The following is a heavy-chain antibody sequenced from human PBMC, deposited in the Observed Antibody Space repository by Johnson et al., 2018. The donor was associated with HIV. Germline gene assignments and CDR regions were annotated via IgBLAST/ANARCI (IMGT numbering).Heavy chain of an antibody. CDR3: AKGGSLTQDAPFDI. V-gene: IGHV3-30*04. D-gene: IGHD1-14*01. CDR1: GFTFSSYA. CDR2: ISYDGSNK. J-gene: IGHJ3*02. Sequence: QMLLVESGGGLVKPGGSLRLSCSASGFTFSSYAMHWVRQAPGKGLEWVAVISYDGSNKYYADSVKGRFTISRDNSKNTLYLQMNSLRAEDTAVYYCAKGGSLTQDAPFDIWGQGTMVTVSS.